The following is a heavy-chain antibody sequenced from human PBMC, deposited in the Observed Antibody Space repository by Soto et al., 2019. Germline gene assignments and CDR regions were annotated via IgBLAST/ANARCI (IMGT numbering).Heavy chain of an antibody. CDR3: ARASGYGVGAVDI. V-gene: IGHV1-18*01. Sequence: QVQLVQSGAEVKKPGASVKVSCKASGYTFNNYGVSWVRQAPGQGLEWMGWISAYSGNKNYAQKLQDRVTMTTDTSTSTAYLELRSLRSDDTAVYYCARASGYGVGAVDIWGQGTMVTVSS. CDR2: ISAYSGNK. CDR1: GYTFNNYG. D-gene: IGHD4-17*01. J-gene: IGHJ3*02.